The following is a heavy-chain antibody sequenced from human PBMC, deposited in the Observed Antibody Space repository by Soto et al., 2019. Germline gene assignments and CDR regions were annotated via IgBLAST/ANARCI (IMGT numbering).Heavy chain of an antibody. J-gene: IGHJ6*02. CDR1: GGSIGTYF. V-gene: IGHV4-59*01. CDR3: AGGPYFYGMDV. Sequence: QVQLQVSGPGLVKPSETLSLTCTVSGGSIGTYFWSWIRQSPGKGLEWIGYISYSGSTNYNSPLKSRDALSVDTSKDQFSVNLISVTAADTAVYYCAGGPYFYGMDVWGQGTTVTVSS. CDR2: ISYSGST. D-gene: IGHD3-16*01.